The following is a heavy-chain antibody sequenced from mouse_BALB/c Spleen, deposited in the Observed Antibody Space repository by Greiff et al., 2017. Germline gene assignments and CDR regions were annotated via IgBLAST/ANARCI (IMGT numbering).Heavy chain of an antibody. V-gene: IGHV1-5*01. CDR3: TREESFYAMDY. Sequence: EVQLQQSGTVLARPGASVKMSCKASGYTFTSYWMHWVKQRPGQGLEWIGSIYPGNSDTSYNQKFKGKAKLTAVTSTSTAYMELSSLTNEDSAVYYCTREESFYAMDYWGQGTSVTVSS. J-gene: IGHJ4*01. CDR1: GYTFTSYW. CDR2: IYPGNSDT.